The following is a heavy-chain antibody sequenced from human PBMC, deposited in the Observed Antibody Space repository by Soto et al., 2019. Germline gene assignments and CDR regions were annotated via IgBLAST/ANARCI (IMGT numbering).Heavy chain of an antibody. CDR3: ARYLRNYDFWSGYYTGGEGYYYGMDV. CDR1: GYTFTSYG. CDR2: ISAYNGNT. Sequence: ASVKVSCKASGYTFTSYGISWVRQAPGQGLEWMGWISAYNGNTNYAQKLQGRVTMTTDTSTSTAYMELRSLRSDDTAVYYCARYLRNYDFWSGYYTGGEGYYYGMDVWGQGTTVTVSS. J-gene: IGHJ6*02. V-gene: IGHV1-18*01. D-gene: IGHD3-3*01.